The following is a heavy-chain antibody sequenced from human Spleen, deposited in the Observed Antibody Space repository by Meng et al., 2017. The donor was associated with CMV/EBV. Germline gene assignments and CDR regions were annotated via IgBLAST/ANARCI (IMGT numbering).Heavy chain of an antibody. D-gene: IGHD6-13*01. CDR3: ARAFAAAAGFDP. V-gene: IGHV1-69*05. CDR1: GGSFSSYA. CDR2: IIPIYGTA. Sequence: KASGGSFSSYASSWLRQVPRRALKGMGGIIPIYGTADYAQNRQRRVTLTTDKSTSTAYMALTILRSEDTAVYYCARAFAAAAGFDPWGQGTLVTVSS. J-gene: IGHJ5*02.